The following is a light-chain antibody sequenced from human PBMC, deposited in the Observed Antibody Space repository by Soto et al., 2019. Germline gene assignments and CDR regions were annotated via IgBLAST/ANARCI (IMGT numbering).Light chain of an antibody. CDR1: QSISSW. CDR2: KAS. V-gene: IGKV1-5*03. J-gene: IGKJ4*02. CDR3: QQYNSYSG. Sequence: DLQMTQSPSTLSASVGDRVTITCRASQSISSWLAWYHQKPGKAPKLLIYKASSLESGVPSRFSGSGSGTEFTLTISSLQPDDFATYYCQQYNSYSGFGGGTKVEIK.